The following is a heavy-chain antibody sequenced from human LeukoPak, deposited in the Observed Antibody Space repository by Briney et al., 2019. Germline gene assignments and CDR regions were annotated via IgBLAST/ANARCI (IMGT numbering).Heavy chain of an antibody. CDR3: AKGTYYYDSSGYSRVLYYFDY. Sequence: GGSLRLSCAASGFTFSSYAMSWVRQAPGKGLEWVSAISGSGGSTYYADSVKGRFTISRDNSKNTLYLQMNSLRAEDTAVYYCAKGTYYYDSSGYSRVLYYFDYWGQGTLVTVSS. J-gene: IGHJ4*02. CDR2: ISGSGGST. CDR1: GFTFSSYA. D-gene: IGHD3-22*01. V-gene: IGHV3-23*01.